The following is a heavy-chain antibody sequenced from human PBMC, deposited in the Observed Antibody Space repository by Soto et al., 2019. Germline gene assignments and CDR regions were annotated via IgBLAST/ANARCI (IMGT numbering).Heavy chain of an antibody. J-gene: IGHJ4*02. CDR1: GFTFSSYW. CDR2: IKQSGSGT. V-gene: IGHV3-7*03. Sequence: PGGSLRLSCAASGFTFSSYWMTWVRQAPGKGLEWVANIKQSGSGTYYVDSVKGRFTISRDDAKNSLYLQMNTLRAEDTAVYYCARVYSIDYGGQGTLVTVSS. D-gene: IGHD5-18*01. CDR3: ARVYSIDY.